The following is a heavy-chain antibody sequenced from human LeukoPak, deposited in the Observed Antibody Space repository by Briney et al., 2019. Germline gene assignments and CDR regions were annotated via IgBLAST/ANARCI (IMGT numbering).Heavy chain of an antibody. Sequence: PSETLSPTCTVSGDSISSSYWNWIRQPPGKGLEWIGYISYSGSTNYNPSLKSRVTMSVDTSKKQFSLEVSSVTAADAAVYYCARGSGWYYFWGQGTLVTVSS. CDR3: ARGSGWYYF. V-gene: IGHV4-59*01. D-gene: IGHD6-19*01. CDR2: ISYSGST. CDR1: GDSISSSY. J-gene: IGHJ4*02.